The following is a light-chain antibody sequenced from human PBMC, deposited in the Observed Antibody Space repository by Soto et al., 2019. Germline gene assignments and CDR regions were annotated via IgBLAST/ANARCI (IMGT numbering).Light chain of an antibody. CDR3: QHYGSSPFT. J-gene: IGKJ4*01. CDR1: QSITSNY. CDR2: GPS. V-gene: IGKV3-20*01. Sequence: EIVLTQSPGTLSLSPGERATLSCRGSQSITSNYLAWYQQKPGQAPRLLIYGPSSRAIGIPHRFSGSGSGTDFTLTISRLETEDFAVYYCQHYGSSPFTFGGGTKVDIK.